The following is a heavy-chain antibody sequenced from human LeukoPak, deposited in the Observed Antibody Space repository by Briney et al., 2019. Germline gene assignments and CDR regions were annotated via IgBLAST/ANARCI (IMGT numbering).Heavy chain of an antibody. CDR1: GYSISSGYY. CDR2: IYHSGST. D-gene: IGHD1-26*01. CDR3: ARYREVGATVDY. V-gene: IGHV4-38-2*02. Sequence: SETLSLTCTVSGYSISSGYYWGWIRQPPGKGLEWIGSIYHSGSTHYNPSLASLKSRVTISGDTSKNQFSLTLSSVTAADTAVYYCARYREVGATVDYWGQGTLVTVSS. J-gene: IGHJ4*02.